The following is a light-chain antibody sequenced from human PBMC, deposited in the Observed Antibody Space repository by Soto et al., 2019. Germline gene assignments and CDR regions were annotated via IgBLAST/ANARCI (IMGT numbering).Light chain of an antibody. CDR2: VAS. V-gene: IGKV1-39*01. CDR3: QQSSSIPYT. Sequence: DIQMTQSPSSLSASVGDRVTITCRASQNINNYLNWYQHKPGKAPKLLLYVASTLQSGVPSRFSGSGSWTDFILTISSLQPDDFATYYCQQSSSIPYTFGQGTKMEIK. CDR1: QNINNY. J-gene: IGKJ2*01.